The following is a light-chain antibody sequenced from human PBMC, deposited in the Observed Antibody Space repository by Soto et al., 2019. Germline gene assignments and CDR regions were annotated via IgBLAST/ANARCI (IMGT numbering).Light chain of an antibody. CDR3: QRYGSAPPTSA. CDR1: QSVSSSY. J-gene: IGKJ5*01. Sequence: ETVLTQSPATLSLSPGERATLSCRASQSVSSSYLSWYQQKPGQAPRLLIYGSSSRATGIPDRFSGSGSGSDIALTISILRPEAYALEYYQRYGSAPPTSAFGQGTRLEI. V-gene: IGKV3-20*01. CDR2: GSS.